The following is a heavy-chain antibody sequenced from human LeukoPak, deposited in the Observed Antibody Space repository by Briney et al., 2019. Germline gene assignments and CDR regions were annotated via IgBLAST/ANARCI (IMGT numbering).Heavy chain of an antibody. D-gene: IGHD3-3*01. CDR2: ISSSSSYI. J-gene: IGHJ4*02. Sequence: GGSLRLSCVGSGVTFSDYGMDWVRQAPGKGLEWVSSISSSSSYIYYADSVKGRFTISRDNAKNSLYLQMNSLRAEDTAVYYCARLGSGYLVDYWGQGTLVTVSS. CDR3: ARLGSGYLVDY. V-gene: IGHV3-21*01. CDR1: GVTFSDYG.